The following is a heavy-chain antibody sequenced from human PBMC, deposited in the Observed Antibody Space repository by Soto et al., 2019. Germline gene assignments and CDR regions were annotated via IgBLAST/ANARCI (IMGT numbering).Heavy chain of an antibody. Sequence: ASVKVSCKASGYTFTSYGISWVRQAPGQGLEWMGWISAYNGNTNYAQKLQGRVTMTTDTSTSTAYMELRSLRSDDTAVYYCARDGVTMIVVVIPDAFDIWGQGTMVTVSS. CDR3: ARDGVTMIVVVIPDAFDI. CDR1: GYTFTSYG. CDR2: ISAYNGNT. D-gene: IGHD3-22*01. V-gene: IGHV1-18*01. J-gene: IGHJ3*02.